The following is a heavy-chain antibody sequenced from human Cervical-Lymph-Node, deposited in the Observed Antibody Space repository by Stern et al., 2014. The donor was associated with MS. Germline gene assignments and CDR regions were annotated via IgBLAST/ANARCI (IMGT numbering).Heavy chain of an antibody. CDR2: IYYSGNT. CDR1: GGYIRSDDYY. Sequence: VQLEESGPGLVKPSQTLSLTCTVSGGYIRSDDYYWTWIRQPPGKGLEWIGDIYYSGNTYYNPSLRSRVTISVDTSKNQFSLKLTSVTAADTAVYYCARTDILLIDHWGQGTLVTVSS. D-gene: IGHD3-10*01. CDR3: ARTDILLIDH. J-gene: IGHJ5*02. V-gene: IGHV4-30-4*01.